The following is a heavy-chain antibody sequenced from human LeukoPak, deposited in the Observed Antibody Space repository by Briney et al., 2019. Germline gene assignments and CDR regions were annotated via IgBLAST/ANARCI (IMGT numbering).Heavy chain of an antibody. CDR2: ISASGGST. Sequence: PGGSLRLSCAASGFTFSSYAMSWVRQAPGKGLKWVSTISASGGSTYYADSVKGRFTISRDNSKNTLYLQMNSLRAEDTAVYYCAKDRSPGGGMDVWGQGTLVTVSS. CDR3: AKDRSPGGGMDV. J-gene: IGHJ4*02. D-gene: IGHD1-14*01. CDR1: GFTFSSYA. V-gene: IGHV3-23*01.